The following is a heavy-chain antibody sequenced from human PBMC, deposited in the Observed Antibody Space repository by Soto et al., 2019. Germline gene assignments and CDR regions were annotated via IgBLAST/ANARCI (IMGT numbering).Heavy chain of an antibody. J-gene: IGHJ4*02. CDR2: IWYDGSNK. CDR3: AREVRQQLAPLDY. D-gene: IGHD6-13*01. CDR1: GFTFSSYG. V-gene: IGHV3-33*01. Sequence: PGGSLRLSCAASGFTFSSYGMHWVRQAPGKGLEWVAVIWYDGSNKYYADSVKGRFTISRDNSKNTLYLQMNSLRAEDTAVYYCAREVRQQLAPLDYWGQGTPVTVSS.